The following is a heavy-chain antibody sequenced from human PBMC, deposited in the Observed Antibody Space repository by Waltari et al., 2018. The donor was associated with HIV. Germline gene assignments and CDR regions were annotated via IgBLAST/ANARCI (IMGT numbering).Heavy chain of an antibody. CDR2: IKSKTDGWTT. Sequence: EVQLVESGGGLVKPGGSLRLSCAASGFPFSTAWMSWVRQAPGKGLEWVGRIKSKTDGWTTDYAAPVKGRFTISRDDSKNTLYLQMNSLKTEDTAVYYCTIRTIFGALQHWGQGTLVTVSS. CDR3: TIRTIFGALQH. CDR1: GFPFSTAW. V-gene: IGHV3-15*01. D-gene: IGHD3-3*01. J-gene: IGHJ1*01.